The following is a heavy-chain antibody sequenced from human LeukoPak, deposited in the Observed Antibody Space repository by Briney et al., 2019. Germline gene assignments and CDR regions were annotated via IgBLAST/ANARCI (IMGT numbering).Heavy chain of an antibody. V-gene: IGHV1-2*02. CDR3: ARDLYYDSSGYLPYFDY. J-gene: IGHJ4*02. Sequence: ASVKVSCKASGYTFTGYYMHWVRQAPGQGLEWKGWINPNSGGTNYAQKFQGRVTMTRDTSISTAYMELSRLRSDDTAVYYCARDLYYDSSGYLPYFDYWGQGTLVTVSS. CDR2: INPNSGGT. CDR1: GYTFTGYY. D-gene: IGHD3-22*01.